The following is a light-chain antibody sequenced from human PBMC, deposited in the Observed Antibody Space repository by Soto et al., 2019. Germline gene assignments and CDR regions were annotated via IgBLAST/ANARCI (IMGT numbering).Light chain of an antibody. Sequence: EIVMTQSPATLSVSPGERATLSCRASQSVSSNLAWYQQKPGQAPRLLIYGASTRATGIPARFSGSGSGTEFILTISSLEPEDFAVYYCQQSSNWPPEITFGQGTRLEI. V-gene: IGKV3-15*01. CDR3: QQSSNWPPEIT. J-gene: IGKJ5*01. CDR1: QSVSSN. CDR2: GAS.